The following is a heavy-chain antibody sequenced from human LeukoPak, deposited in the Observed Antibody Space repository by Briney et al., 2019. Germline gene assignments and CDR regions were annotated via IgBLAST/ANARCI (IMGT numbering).Heavy chain of an antibody. J-gene: IGHJ6*03. CDR2: ISYDGSNK. V-gene: IGHV3-30*04. CDR3: AKDYLRRYYYYMDV. Sequence: GGSLRLSCTASGFTFGDYAMSWFRQAPGKGLEWVAVISYDGSNKYYADSVKGRFTISRDNSKNTLYLQMNSLRAEDTAVYYCAKDYLRRYYYYMDVWGKGTTVTVSS. D-gene: IGHD4-17*01. CDR1: GFTFGDYA.